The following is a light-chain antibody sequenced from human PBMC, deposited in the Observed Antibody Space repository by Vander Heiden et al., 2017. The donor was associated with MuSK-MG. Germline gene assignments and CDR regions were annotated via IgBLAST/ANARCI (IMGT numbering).Light chain of an antibody. CDR1: QSISNY. J-gene: IGKJ2*01. CDR2: GAS. CDR3: QQSDSTPYT. Sequence: DIQMTQSPSSLSASVGDRVTITCRASQSISNYFNWYQQKPGKAPNLLIYGASSLQSGVPSRFSGSGSGTDFTLTISRLQPEDFATYYCQQSDSTPYTFGQWTKLEI. V-gene: IGKV1-39*01.